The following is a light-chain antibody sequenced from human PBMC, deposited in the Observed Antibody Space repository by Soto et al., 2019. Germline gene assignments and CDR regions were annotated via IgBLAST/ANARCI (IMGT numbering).Light chain of an antibody. CDR2: DVS. Sequence: QSALTQPASVSGSPGQSITISCNGTSSDVGCYNYVSWYQQHPGKAPKLMIYDVSNRPSGVSNRFSGSKSGNTASLTISGLQAEDEADYYCSSYTSSSTLYVFGTGTKVTVL. V-gene: IGLV2-14*01. J-gene: IGLJ1*01. CDR3: SSYTSSSTLYV. CDR1: SSDVGCYNY.